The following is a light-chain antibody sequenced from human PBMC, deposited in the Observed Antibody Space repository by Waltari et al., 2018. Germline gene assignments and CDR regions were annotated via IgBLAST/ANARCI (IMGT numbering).Light chain of an antibody. CDR1: RSNIGHNY. CDR2: RNK. J-gene: IGLJ3*02. CDR3: AVWDDSLGGRV. Sequence: QSVLTQPPSASGTPGQRVTISCSGSRSNIGHNYVYWYQQLPGTAPKLLSYRNKQRSSGVPVRFSGSKSGTSAALAISGLRSEEEADYYCAVWDDSLGGRVFGGGTKVTVL. V-gene: IGLV1-47*01.